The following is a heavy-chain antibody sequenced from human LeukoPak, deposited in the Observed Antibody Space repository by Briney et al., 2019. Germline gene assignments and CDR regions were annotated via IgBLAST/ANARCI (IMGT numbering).Heavy chain of an antibody. D-gene: IGHD2-2*02. J-gene: IGHJ4*02. CDR2: ISSSGSTI. Sequence: GGSLRLPCAASGFTFSDYYMSWIRQAPGKGLEWVSYISSSGSTIYYADSVKGRFTISRDNAKNSLYLQMNSLRAEDTAVYYCARGGGVGYCSSTSCYNDYWGQGTLVTVSS. CDR1: GFTFSDYY. V-gene: IGHV3-11*01. CDR3: ARGGGVGYCSSTSCYNDY.